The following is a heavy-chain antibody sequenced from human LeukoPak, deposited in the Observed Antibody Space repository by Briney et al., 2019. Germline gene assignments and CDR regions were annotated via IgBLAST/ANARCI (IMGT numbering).Heavy chain of an antibody. Sequence: PGGSLRLSCAASGFTFRSYAMSWVRPAPGEGLEWVSTISGIGGSTYYADSVKGRFTISRDNSKNTLYLQMNSLRADDTAVYYCAKARDIVVVVAASFDPWGQGTLVTVSS. CDR1: GFTFRSYA. D-gene: IGHD2-15*01. V-gene: IGHV3-23*01. J-gene: IGHJ5*02. CDR3: AKARDIVVVVAASFDP. CDR2: ISGIGGST.